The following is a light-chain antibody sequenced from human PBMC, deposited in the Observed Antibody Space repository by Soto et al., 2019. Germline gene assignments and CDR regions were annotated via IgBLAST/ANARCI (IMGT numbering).Light chain of an antibody. V-gene: IGKV3-20*01. CDR1: QSISSFY. Sequence: EIVLTQSPGTLPLSPGERATLSCRASQSISSFYLAWYQQKPGRAPRLLIYGASSRATGIPDRFSGSGSATDFTLTISRLEPEDFAVYYCQQYGGAPPITFGQGTRLEIK. CDR3: QQYGGAPPIT. J-gene: IGKJ5*01. CDR2: GAS.